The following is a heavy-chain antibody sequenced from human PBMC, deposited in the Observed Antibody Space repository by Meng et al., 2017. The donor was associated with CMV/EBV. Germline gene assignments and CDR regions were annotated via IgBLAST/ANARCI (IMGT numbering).Heavy chain of an antibody. D-gene: IGHD6-6*01. CDR1: GFTFRSHW. CDR2: INLDGSST. CDR3: ARSGAARRNWYFDL. V-gene: IGHV3-74*03. J-gene: IGHJ2*01. Sequence: GESLKISCAASGFTFRSHWMHWVRQAPGKGLVWVSRINLDGSSTTYADSVKGRFTFSRDNAEKTLYLQMNRLRAEDTAVYYCARSGAARRNWYFDLWGRGTLVTVSS.